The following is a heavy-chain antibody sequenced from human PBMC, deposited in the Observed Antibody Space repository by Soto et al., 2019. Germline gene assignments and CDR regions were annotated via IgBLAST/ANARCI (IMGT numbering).Heavy chain of an antibody. V-gene: IGHV4-30-2*01. Sequence: QLQLQESGSGLVKPSQTLSLTCAVSGGSISSGGYSCNWIRQPPGKGLEWIGYIYHSGSTYYNPSLRSGVTISLDRSKNQFSLKLSSVTAADTAVYYCASGMTPVTTFDYWGQGTLVTVSS. D-gene: IGHD4-17*01. CDR2: IYHSGST. CDR3: ASGMTPVTTFDY. J-gene: IGHJ4*02. CDR1: GGSISSGGYS.